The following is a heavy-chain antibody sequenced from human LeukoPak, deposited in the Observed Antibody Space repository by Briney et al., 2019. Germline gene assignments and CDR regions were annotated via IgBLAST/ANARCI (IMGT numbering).Heavy chain of an antibody. CDR3: ARRAGAYSHPYDY. CDR2: IYSDNT. Sequence: GGSLRLSCAASGMNVKSSEMSWVRQAPGKGLEWVSFIYSDNTHYSDSVKGRFTISRDNSKNTLYLQMNSLRAEDTAVYYCARRAGAYSHPYDYWGQGTLVTVSS. CDR1: GMNVKSSE. V-gene: IGHV3-53*01. D-gene: IGHD4/OR15-4a*01. J-gene: IGHJ4*02.